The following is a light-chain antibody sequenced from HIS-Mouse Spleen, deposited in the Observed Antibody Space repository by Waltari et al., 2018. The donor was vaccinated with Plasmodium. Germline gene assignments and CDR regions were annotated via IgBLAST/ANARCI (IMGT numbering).Light chain of an antibody. Sequence: QSVLTQPPSASGTPGQRVTISCSGSSSNIGSNYVYWYQQIPGTAPQLLIHRNNTGPSGVPARFSGSTSGTSASLAISVLRSEDEADYYCAAWDDSLSGPWVFGGGTKLTVL. CDR1: SSNIGSNY. J-gene: IGLJ3*02. CDR3: AAWDDSLSGPWV. CDR2: RNN. V-gene: IGLV1-47*01.